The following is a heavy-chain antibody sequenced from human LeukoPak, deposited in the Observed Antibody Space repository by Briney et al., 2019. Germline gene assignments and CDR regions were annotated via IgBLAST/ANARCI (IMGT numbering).Heavy chain of an antibody. CDR3: ATETNGRHYDY. Sequence: PGGSLRLSCTASGLTFSTSGLNWVRQAPGKGLEWVASIGPTGSDRYHADSIKGRFTISRDNANNFLYLTMNSMRAEDRAVYYCATETNGRHYDYWGQGTLLTVSS. CDR2: IGPTGSDR. D-gene: IGHD1-14*01. J-gene: IGHJ4*02. V-gene: IGHV3-21*06. CDR1: GLTFSTSG.